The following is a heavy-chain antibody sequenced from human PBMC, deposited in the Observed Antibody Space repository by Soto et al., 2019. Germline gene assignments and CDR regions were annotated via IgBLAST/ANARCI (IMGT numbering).Heavy chain of an antibody. Sequence: GGSLRLSCAASGFSLNSYAMHWVRQVPGKGLEWVAFISYNGKNKYYGDSVKGRFTISRDDSTNTLYLQMSSLRSEDTAVYYCATDGVQYVVSGLYYFHYWGQGTLVTVSS. CDR1: GFSLNSYA. J-gene: IGHJ4*02. V-gene: IGHV3-30*15. D-gene: IGHD2-15*01. CDR2: ISYNGKNK. CDR3: ATDGVQYVVSGLYYFHY.